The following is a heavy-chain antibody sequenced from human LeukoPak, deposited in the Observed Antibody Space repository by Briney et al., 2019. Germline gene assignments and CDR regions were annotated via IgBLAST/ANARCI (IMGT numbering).Heavy chain of an antibody. J-gene: IGHJ4*02. D-gene: IGHD6-19*01. CDR1: GASISSRNW. V-gene: IGHV4-4*02. CDR2: IYHSGST. Sequence: SETLSLTCAVSGASISSRNWWSWVRQPPGKGLEWVGEIYHSGSTNYNPSLKSRVTISVDTSKNQFSLKLSSVTAADTAVYYCASNLAVAGTSLEKDYWGQGTLVTVSS. CDR3: ASNLAVAGTSLEKDY.